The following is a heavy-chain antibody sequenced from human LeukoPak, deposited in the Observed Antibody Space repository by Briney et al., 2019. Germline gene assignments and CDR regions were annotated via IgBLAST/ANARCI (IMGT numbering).Heavy chain of an antibody. CDR3: AKDYCGSPGN. CDR2: ISYDGSNK. Sequence: GGSLRLSCAASGFTFSSYGMHWVRQAPGKGLEWVAVISYDGSNKYYADSVKGRFTISRDNSKNTLYLQMNSLRAEDTAVYYCAKDYCGSPGNWGQGTLVTVSS. J-gene: IGHJ4*02. D-gene: IGHD1-26*01. CDR1: GFTFSSYG. V-gene: IGHV3-30*18.